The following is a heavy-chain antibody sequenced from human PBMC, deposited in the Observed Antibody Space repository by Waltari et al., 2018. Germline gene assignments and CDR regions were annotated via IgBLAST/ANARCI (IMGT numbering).Heavy chain of an antibody. J-gene: IGHJ3*01. V-gene: IGHV4-39*01. D-gene: IGHD1-1*01. CDR3: ATYIGASIGTAAFDV. CDR2: ISYNGAT. Sequence: GWIPQPPGQCLEGMGTISYNGATYNSPSLRGRVTVSRDTSMNQLSLKLGSVTAADTAVYYCATYIGASIGTAAFDVWGQGTMVTVSS.